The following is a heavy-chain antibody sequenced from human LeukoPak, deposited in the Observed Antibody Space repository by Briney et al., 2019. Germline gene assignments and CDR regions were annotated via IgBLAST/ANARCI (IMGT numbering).Heavy chain of an antibody. D-gene: IGHD3-10*01. Sequence: GASVKVSCKASGYTFTGYYMHWVRQAPGQGLEWMGWINPNSGDTNYAQKFQGRVTMTRDTSISTAYMELSRLRSDDTAVYYCARVRTIIRGVTPGMDVWGHGTTVTVSS. CDR3: ARVRTIIRGVTPGMDV. V-gene: IGHV1-2*02. CDR2: INPNSGDT. J-gene: IGHJ6*02. CDR1: GYTFTGYY.